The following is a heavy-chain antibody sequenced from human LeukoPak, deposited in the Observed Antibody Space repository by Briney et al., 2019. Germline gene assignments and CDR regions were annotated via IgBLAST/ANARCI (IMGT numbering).Heavy chain of an antibody. CDR1: GAAFSSYY. CDR2: IYYIGST. D-gene: IGHD3-22*01. Sequence: PSETLSLTCTVSGAAFSSYYWSWIRQPPGKELEWIGYIYYIGSTNYNPSHKSRVTISIDTSENQFSLKLSSVTAADTAVYYCARSPGYDRSRFDYWGQGTLVTVSS. V-gene: IGHV4-59*01. J-gene: IGHJ4*02. CDR3: ARSPGYDRSRFDY.